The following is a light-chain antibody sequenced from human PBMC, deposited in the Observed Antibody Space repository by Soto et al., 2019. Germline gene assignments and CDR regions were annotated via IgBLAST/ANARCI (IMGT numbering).Light chain of an antibody. CDR1: SSDVGGYNY. Sequence: QSALTQHASVSGSPGQSSTISCTGTSSDVGGYNYLSWYQQHPGQAPNLMIYEVSNRPSGVSNRFYGSKSGNTDSLTISGLQAEDEADYYCSSYTGSSTRVVVGGTKVTVL. J-gene: IGLJ3*02. CDR2: EVS. V-gene: IGLV2-14*01. CDR3: SSYTGSSTRV.